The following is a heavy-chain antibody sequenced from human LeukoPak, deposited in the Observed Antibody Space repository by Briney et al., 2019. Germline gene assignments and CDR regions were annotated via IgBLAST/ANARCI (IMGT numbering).Heavy chain of an antibody. Sequence: SETLSLTCTVSGGSISSYYWTWIRQPPGKGLEWIGYIYYSGSTNYNPSLKSRVTISVDTSKNQFSLKLSSLTAADTAVYYCAGIRGYSGYNYFDYWGQGTLVTVSS. CDR3: AGIRGYSGYNYFDY. J-gene: IGHJ4*02. V-gene: IGHV4-59*08. CDR2: IYYSGST. D-gene: IGHD5-12*01. CDR1: GGSISSYY.